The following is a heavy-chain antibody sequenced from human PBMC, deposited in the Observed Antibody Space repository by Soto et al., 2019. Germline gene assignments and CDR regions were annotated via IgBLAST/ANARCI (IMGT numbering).Heavy chain of an antibody. CDR2: ISTYSGDT. J-gene: IGHJ5*02. V-gene: IGHV1-18*01. D-gene: IGHD5-12*01. CDR3: ARHHGPTTSEDWFDP. CDR1: GYTFFTYD. Sequence: ASVKVSCKASGYTFFTYDISWVRQAPGQGLEWMGWISTYSGDTKYAQKFQGRVTMTTDTSTTTAYLELRSLRSDDTAVYYCARHHGPTTSEDWFDPWGQGTLVTVSS.